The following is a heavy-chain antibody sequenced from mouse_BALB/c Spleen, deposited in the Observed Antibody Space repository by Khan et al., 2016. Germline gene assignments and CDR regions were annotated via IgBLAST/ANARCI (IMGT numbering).Heavy chain of an antibody. Sequence: EVQLQESGGGLVQPGGSMKLSCVASGFTFSNYWMNWVRQSPAQGLEWVAEIRLKSNNYATHYAESVKGRFTISRDDSKSSVYLQMNNLRAEDTGIYYCPDSLFAYWGQGTLVTVSA. CDR2: IRLKSNNYAT. J-gene: IGHJ3*01. CDR1: GFTFSNYW. V-gene: IGHV6-6*02. CDR3: PDSLFAY.